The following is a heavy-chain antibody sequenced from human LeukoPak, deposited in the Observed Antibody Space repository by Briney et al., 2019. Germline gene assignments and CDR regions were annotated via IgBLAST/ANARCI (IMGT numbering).Heavy chain of an antibody. J-gene: IGHJ4*02. V-gene: IGHV3-7*03. CDR2: VKQNGSEK. D-gene: IGHD3-22*01. CDR1: GFIFSNYW. CDR3: ARRTDFDASGYVDY. Sequence: PGGSLRLSCAASGFIFSNYWMTWVRQTPGKGLEWVANVKQNGSEKDYVDSVKGRFTISRDNAKNSLYLQRNSLRAEDTGVYYCARRTDFDASGYVDYWGQGTLVTVFS.